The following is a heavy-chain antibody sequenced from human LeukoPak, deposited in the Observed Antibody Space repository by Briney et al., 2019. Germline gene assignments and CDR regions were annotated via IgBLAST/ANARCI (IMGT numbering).Heavy chain of an antibody. V-gene: IGHV3-7*04. CDR1: GFTFSSFA. D-gene: IGHD5-24*01. CDR3: TRVGYIDEGIDY. Sequence: GGSLRLSCAASGFTFSSFAMTWVRQAPGKGLEWVANIKQDGSKKSYVDSVKGRFTISRDNAKNSLYLQMNSLRAEDTAIYYCTRVGYIDEGIDYWGQGTLVTVSS. CDR2: IKQDGSKK. J-gene: IGHJ4*02.